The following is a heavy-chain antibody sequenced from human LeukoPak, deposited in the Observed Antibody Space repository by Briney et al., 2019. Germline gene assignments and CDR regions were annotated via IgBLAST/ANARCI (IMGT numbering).Heavy chain of an antibody. Sequence: GGSLRLSCAASGFTFSDYYMSWIRQAPGKGLEWVSYISSSGSTIYYADSVKGRFTISRDNAKNSLYLQMNSLRAEDTAVYYCARVDRSPIAAAGYFQHWGQAPWSPSPQ. V-gene: IGHV3-11*01. D-gene: IGHD6-13*01. CDR2: ISSSGSTI. CDR3: ARVDRSPIAAAGYFQH. J-gene: IGHJ1*01. CDR1: GFTFSDYY.